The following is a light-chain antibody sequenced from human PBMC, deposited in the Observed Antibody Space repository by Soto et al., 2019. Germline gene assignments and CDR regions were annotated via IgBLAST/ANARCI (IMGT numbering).Light chain of an antibody. V-gene: IGLV2-14*03. Sequence: QPALTQPASVSGSSGQSITISCTGTSSDVGAYNYVSWYQQHPGKAPKLMIFAVTNRPSGVSNRFSGSKSGNTASLTISGLQAEDEADYYCSSYTGSKSYVFGTGTKVTVL. CDR2: AVT. J-gene: IGLJ1*01. CDR3: SSYTGSKSYV. CDR1: SSDVGAYNY.